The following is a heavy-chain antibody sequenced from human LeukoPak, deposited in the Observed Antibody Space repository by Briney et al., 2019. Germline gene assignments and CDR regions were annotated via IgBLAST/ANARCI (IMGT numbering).Heavy chain of an antibody. CDR3: ARHVDGYYYYGMDV. CDR1: GGSIRSSYYY. D-gene: IGHD2-15*01. J-gene: IGHJ6*02. CDR2: IYDSGST. V-gene: IGHV4-39*01. Sequence: SETLSLTCTVSGGSIRSSYYYWGWIRQPPGKGLEWIGSIYDSGSTYYNPSLKSRVTISVDTSKNQFSLKLNSVTAADTAVYYCARHVDGYYYYGMDVWGQGTTVTVSS.